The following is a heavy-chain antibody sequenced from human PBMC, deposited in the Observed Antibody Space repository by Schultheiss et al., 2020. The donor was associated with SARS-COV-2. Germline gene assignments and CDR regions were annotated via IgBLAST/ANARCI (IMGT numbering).Heavy chain of an antibody. D-gene: IGHD1-26*01. J-gene: IGHJ3*02. Sequence: GGSLRLSCAASGFTFSTYGMSWVRQAPGKGPEWISAITGRGGTIYDADSVKGRFTISRDNSKNTLYLQMNSLRAQDTAVYYCAKDRPGGGSYYVIGAFDIWGQGTMVTVAS. CDR1: GFTFSTYG. CDR2: ITGRGGTI. V-gene: IGHV3-23*01. CDR3: AKDRPGGGSYYVIGAFDI.